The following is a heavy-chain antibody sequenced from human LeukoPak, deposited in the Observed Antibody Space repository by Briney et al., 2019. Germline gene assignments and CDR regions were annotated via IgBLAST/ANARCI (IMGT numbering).Heavy chain of an antibody. J-gene: IGHJ6*04. D-gene: IGHD5-12*01. V-gene: IGHV3-15*01. CDR2: IKSKTDGGTT. CDR3: TTAGATIIHYGMDV. Sequence: GGSLRPSCAASGFTFSNAWMSWVRQAPGKGLEWVGRIKSKTDGGTTDYAAPVKGRFTISRDDSKNTLYLQMNSLKTEDTAVYYCTTAGATIIHYGMDVWGKGTTVTVSS. CDR1: GFTFSNAW.